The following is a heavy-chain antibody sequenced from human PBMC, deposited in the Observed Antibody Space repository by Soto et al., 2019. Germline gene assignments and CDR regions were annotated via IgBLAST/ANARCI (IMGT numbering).Heavy chain of an antibody. CDR3: ARDGVGATAYFGYFDY. Sequence: GGSLRLSCAASEIIFNGFGMHWVRQAPGKGLEWVAVIRYDGSDIHYAESVKGRFTISRDNSKNTLYLQMDSLRGEDTAVYYCARDGVGATAYFGYFDYWGQGALVTVS. CDR2: IRYDGSDI. CDR1: EIIFNGFG. J-gene: IGHJ4*02. V-gene: IGHV3-33*01. D-gene: IGHD1-26*01.